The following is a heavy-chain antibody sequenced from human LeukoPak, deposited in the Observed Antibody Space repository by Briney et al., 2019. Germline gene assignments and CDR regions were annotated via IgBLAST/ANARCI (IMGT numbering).Heavy chain of an antibody. V-gene: IGHV4-39*01. CDR2: IYYSGST. J-gene: IGHJ5*02. Sequence: PSETLSLTCTVSGGSISSSSYYWGWIRQPPGKGLEWNGSIYYSGSTYYNPSLKSRVTISVDTSKNQFSLKLSSVTAADTAVYYCARHRITIFGVVTCWFDPWGQGTLVTVSS. D-gene: IGHD3-3*01. CDR3: ARHRITIFGVVTCWFDP. CDR1: GGSISSSSYY.